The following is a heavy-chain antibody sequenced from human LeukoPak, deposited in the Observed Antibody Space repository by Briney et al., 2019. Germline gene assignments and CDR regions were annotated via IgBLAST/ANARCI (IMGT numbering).Heavy chain of an antibody. CDR1: GGSISSYY. J-gene: IGHJ4*02. CDR2: IYYSGST. V-gene: IGHV4-59*08. D-gene: IGHD3-10*01. Sequence: PSETLSLTCTVSGGSISSYYWSWIRQPPGKGLEWIGYIYYSGSTNYNPSLKSRVTISVDTSKNQFSLKLSSVTAADTAVYYCARGTYGSGKNDYWGQGTLVTVSS. CDR3: ARGTYGSGKNDY.